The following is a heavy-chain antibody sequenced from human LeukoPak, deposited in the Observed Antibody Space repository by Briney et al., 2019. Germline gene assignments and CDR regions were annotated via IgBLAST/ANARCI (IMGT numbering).Heavy chain of an antibody. CDR2: ISTSGGNT. V-gene: IGHV3-23*01. J-gene: IGHJ5*02. Sequence: GGSLRLSCAASGFTFSSYAMSWVRQAPAKGLKWVSGISTSGGNTYYADSVKGRFTISRDNSKNTLYLQMNSLRAEDTALYYCAKDLTDDDYVGWFDPWGQGTLVTVSS. D-gene: IGHD4-17*01. CDR3: AKDLTDDDYVGWFDP. CDR1: GFTFSSYA.